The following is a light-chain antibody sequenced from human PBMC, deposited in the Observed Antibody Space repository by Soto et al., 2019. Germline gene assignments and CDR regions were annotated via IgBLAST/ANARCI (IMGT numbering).Light chain of an antibody. CDR3: QQYGSSLTWT. J-gene: IGKJ1*01. CDR1: QSVNGNY. CDR2: GAS. Sequence: EIVLTQSPGTLSLPPGERATLSCRASQSVNGNYLAWYQQKPGQAPRLFIYGASTRATGIPDRFTGSGSGTDFTLTISRLEPEDFAVYYCQQYGSSLTWTFGQGTKVDIK. V-gene: IGKV3-20*01.